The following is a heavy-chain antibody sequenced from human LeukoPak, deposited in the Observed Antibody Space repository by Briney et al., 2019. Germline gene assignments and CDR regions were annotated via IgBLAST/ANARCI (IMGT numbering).Heavy chain of an antibody. CDR2: ISGGISYT. V-gene: IGHV3-11*05. CDR3: ARVRSSGGVLDY. J-gene: IGHJ4*02. Sequence: GGSLRLSCAASGFTFSDYYMSWIRQAPGKGLEWVSSISGGISYTEYADSVKGRFTISRDNAKNSLYLQMNSLRAEDTAVYYCARVRSSGGVLDYWGQGTLVTVSS. CDR1: GFTFSDYY. D-gene: IGHD3-16*01.